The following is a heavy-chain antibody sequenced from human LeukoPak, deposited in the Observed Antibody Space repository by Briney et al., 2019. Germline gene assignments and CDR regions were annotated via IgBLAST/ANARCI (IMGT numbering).Heavy chain of an antibody. V-gene: IGHV1-2*02. CDR3: ARSPRGYCSGGCCYSYGY. CDR1: GYTFTGYY. CDR2: INPNSGGT. D-gene: IGHD2-15*01. Sequence: ASVKVSCKASGYTFTGYYMHWVRQAPGHGLEWMGWINPNSGGTNYAQKLQGRVTMTRDKSISTAYMELSRLRSDDTAVYYCARSPRGYCSGGCCYSYGYWGQGTLVTVSS. J-gene: IGHJ4*02.